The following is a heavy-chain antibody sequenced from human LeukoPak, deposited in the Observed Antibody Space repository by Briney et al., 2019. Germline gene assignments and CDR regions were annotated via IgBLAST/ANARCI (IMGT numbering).Heavy chain of an antibody. V-gene: IGHV3-74*01. CDR2: INSDGSSI. CDR3: AKNLVLRYFEGSLDY. D-gene: IGHD3-9*01. CDR1: GFTFGTDW. J-gene: IGHJ4*02. Sequence: PGGSLRLSCAASGFTFGTDWMNWVRQAPGKGLVWVSRINSDGSSISYADSVKGRFTISRDNAKNTLYLQMNSLRAEDTALYYCAKNLVLRYFEGSLDYWGQGTLVTVSS.